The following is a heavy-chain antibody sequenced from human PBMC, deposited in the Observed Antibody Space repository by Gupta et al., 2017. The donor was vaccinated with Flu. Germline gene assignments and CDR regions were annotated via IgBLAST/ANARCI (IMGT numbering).Heavy chain of an antibody. D-gene: IGHD3-10*01. CDR2: INPRGGST. CDR3: ARSFTEYGYVDQ. Sequence: TFTTYYMHWIRQARGQGREWVGLINPRGGSTSYAEKFQGRVTMTTDTATSTVYMQLSSLRSEDTAVYFCARSFTEYGYVDQWGQGTPVTVSS. CDR1: TFTTYY. V-gene: IGHV1-46*01. J-gene: IGHJ4*02.